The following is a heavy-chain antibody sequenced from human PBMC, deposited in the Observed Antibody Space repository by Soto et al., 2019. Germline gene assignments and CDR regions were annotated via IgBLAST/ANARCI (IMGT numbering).Heavy chain of an antibody. V-gene: IGHV3-23*01. D-gene: IGHD1-1*01. J-gene: IGHJ6*02. CDR3: AKQQGPGTPYYYAMDV. CDR1: GFTFSSYA. CDR2: IRSSGDRT. Sequence: GSLRLSCAASGFTFSSYAMSWVRQAPGKGLEWVSVIRSSGDRTYYADSVKGRFTISRDNSKNTLYMQMNSLRAEDMAVYYCAKQQGPGTPYYYAMDVWGQGTTVTVSS.